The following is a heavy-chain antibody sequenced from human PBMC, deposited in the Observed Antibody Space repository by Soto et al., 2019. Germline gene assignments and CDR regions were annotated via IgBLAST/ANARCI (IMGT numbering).Heavy chain of an antibody. CDR1: GFTFSKSA. J-gene: IGHJ2*01. CDR2: ITVIDAGT. CDR3: AKRPVGGSSFWYFEL. V-gene: IGHV3-23*01. Sequence: GGSLRLSCAASGFTFSKSAMSWVRQAPGKGLEWVSTITVIDAGTYYTDSVKGRFTISRDNSKNTLYLQMNSLRAEDTALYYCAKRPVGGSSFWYFELWGRGALVTVSS. D-gene: IGHD6-19*01.